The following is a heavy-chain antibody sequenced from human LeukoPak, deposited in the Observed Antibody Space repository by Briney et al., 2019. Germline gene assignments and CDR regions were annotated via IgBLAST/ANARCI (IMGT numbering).Heavy chain of an antibody. CDR1: GFTFDDYA. Sequence: PGRSLRLSCAASGFTFDDYAMHWVRQAPGKGLEWVSGISWNSGSIGYADSVKGRFTISRDNAKNSLYLQMNSLRAEDTALYYCAKGRGVGATPGGYHFDYWGQGTLVTVSS. J-gene: IGHJ4*02. D-gene: IGHD1-26*01. CDR2: ISWNSGSI. V-gene: IGHV3-9*01. CDR3: AKGRGVGATPGGYHFDY.